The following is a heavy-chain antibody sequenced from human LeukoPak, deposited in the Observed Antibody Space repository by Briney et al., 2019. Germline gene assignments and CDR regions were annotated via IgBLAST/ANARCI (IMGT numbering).Heavy chain of an antibody. J-gene: IGHJ3*02. D-gene: IGHD6-6*01. CDR1: GYSISSGYY. CDR3: ARLMSIAARPNDGAFDI. CDR2: IYHSGST. Sequence: SETLSLTCTVSGYSISSGYYWGWIRQPPGKGLEWTGSIYHSGSTYYNPSLKSRVTISVDTSKNQFSLKLSSVTAADTAVYYCARLMSIAARPNDGAFDIWGQGTMVTVSS. V-gene: IGHV4-38-2*02.